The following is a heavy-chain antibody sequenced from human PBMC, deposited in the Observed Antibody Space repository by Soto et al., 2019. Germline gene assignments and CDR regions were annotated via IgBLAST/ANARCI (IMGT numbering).Heavy chain of an antibody. V-gene: IGHV4-59*08. CDR1: GGSISSYY. CDR2: IYYSGST. J-gene: IGHJ4*02. D-gene: IGHD3-16*01. Sequence: QVQLQESGPGLVKPSETLSLTCTVSGGSISSYYWSWIRQPPGKGLEWIGYIYYSGSTNYNPSLKGRVTVSVDTAKNQFSLKLSSVPAADTAVYYCARRWGTTFDYWGQGTLVTVSS. CDR3: ARRWGTTFDY.